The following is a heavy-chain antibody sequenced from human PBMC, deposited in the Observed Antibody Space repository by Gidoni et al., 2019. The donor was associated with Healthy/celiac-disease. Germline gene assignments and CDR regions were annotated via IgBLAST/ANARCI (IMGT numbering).Heavy chain of an antibody. J-gene: IGHJ4*02. V-gene: IGHV1-2*02. CDR1: GYTFTGYY. CDR2: INPNSGGT. CDR3: ASLYVPAAMTQLDY. D-gene: IGHD2-2*01. Sequence: ADTGKPGASVKVSCKASGYTFTGYYMHWVRQAPGQGLEWMGWINPNSGGTNYAQRFQGRVTMTRDTSISTAYMELRRLRSDDTAVYYCASLYVPAAMTQLDYWGQGTLVTVSS.